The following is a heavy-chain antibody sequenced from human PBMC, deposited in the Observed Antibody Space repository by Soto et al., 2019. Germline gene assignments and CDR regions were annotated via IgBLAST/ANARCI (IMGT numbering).Heavy chain of an antibody. Sequence: EVQLVESGGGLVQPGGSLRLSCAASGFTFSSYDMMWVRQAPGKGLEWVSHISISSSTKHYADSVKGRFTISRDNAKNSLYLQMNSLRDEDTAVCYCARVVYYYNSGGYYYYDYWGQGTLVTVSS. V-gene: IGHV3-48*02. CDR3: ARVVYYYNSGGYYYYDY. J-gene: IGHJ4*02. D-gene: IGHD3-22*01. CDR1: GFTFSSYD. CDR2: ISISSSTK.